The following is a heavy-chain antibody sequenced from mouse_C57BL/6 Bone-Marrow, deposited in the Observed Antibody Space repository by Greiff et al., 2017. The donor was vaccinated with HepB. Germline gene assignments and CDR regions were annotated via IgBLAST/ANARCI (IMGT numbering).Heavy chain of an antibody. CDR2: ISSGSSTI. D-gene: IGHD2-1*01. J-gene: IGHJ3*01. CDR3: AIYYGNYSFAY. V-gene: IGHV5-17*01. Sequence: EVKLVESGGGLVKPGGSLKLSCAASGFTFSDYGMHWVRQAPEKGLEWVAYISSGSSTIYYADTVKGRFTISRDNANNTLFLQMTSLRSEDTAMYYCAIYYGNYSFAYWGQGTLVTVSA. CDR1: GFTFSDYG.